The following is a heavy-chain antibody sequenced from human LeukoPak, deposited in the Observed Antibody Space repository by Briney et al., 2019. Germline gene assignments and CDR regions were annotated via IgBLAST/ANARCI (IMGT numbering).Heavy chain of an antibody. J-gene: IGHJ6*03. CDR1: GGSISSGSYY. V-gene: IGHV4-61*02. CDR3: ARDIPLYCTNGVCPFSDYYYYMDV. CDR2: IYIGGST. D-gene: IGHD2-8*01. Sequence: PAETLSLTCTVSGGSISSGSYYWSWIRQPAGKGLEWIVRIYIGGSTNYNPSLKRRVTISLDTSKNQFSLQLSSVTAADTAVYYCARDIPLYCTNGVCPFSDYYYYMDVWGKGTTVTVCS.